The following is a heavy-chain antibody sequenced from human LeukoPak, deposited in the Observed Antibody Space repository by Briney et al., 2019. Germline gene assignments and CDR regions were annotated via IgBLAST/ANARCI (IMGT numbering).Heavy chain of an antibody. CDR2: ISSSGGNT. V-gene: IGHV3-23*01. D-gene: IGHD6-13*01. J-gene: IGHJ4*02. Sequence: GGSLRLSCAASGFTFSSYAVSWVRKAPGKGLEWVSAISSSGGNTYYADSVKGRFTISRDNSKNTLYLQMNSRRAEDTAVYYCAQVVVAAGVNYWGQGTLVTVSS. CDR3: AQVVVAAGVNY. CDR1: GFTFSSYA.